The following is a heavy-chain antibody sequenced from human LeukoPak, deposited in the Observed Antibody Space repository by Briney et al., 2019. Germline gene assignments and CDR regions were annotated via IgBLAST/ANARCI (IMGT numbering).Heavy chain of an antibody. V-gene: IGHV4-39*07. J-gene: IGHJ6*02. CDR1: GGSISSSSYY. Sequence: TSETLSLTCTVSGGSISSSSYYWGWIRQPPGKGLEWIGSIYYSGSTYYNPSLKSRVTISVDTSKNQFSLKLSSVTAADTAVHYCARVRVAYYYYGMDVWGQGTMVTVSS. CDR2: IYYSGST. CDR3: ARVRVAYYYYGMDV.